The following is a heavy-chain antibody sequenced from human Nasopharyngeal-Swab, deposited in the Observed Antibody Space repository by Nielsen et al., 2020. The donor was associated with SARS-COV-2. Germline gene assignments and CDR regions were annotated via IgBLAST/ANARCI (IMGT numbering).Heavy chain of an antibody. CDR3: AKANVLFWFGQFKNDGFDI. D-gene: IGHD3-10*01. J-gene: IGHJ3*02. CDR1: GFTFNTYS. Sequence: GESLKISCAASGFTFNTYSMNWVRQAPGKGLEWVSYINPRSTTMYYGDSVKGRFTISRDNAKTTLYLQMDSLRTDDTAMYYCAKANVLFWFGQFKNDGFDIWGQGTMVAVSS. V-gene: IGHV3-48*01. CDR2: INPRSTTM.